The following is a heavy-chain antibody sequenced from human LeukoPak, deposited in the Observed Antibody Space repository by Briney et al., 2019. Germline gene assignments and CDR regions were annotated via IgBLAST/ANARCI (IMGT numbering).Heavy chain of an antibody. V-gene: IGHV3-23*01. J-gene: IGHJ4*02. D-gene: IGHD5-18*01. CDR3: AREQAGRYSYGPTHFDY. CDR1: GFTFSSYA. CDR2: ISGSGGST. Sequence: GGSLRLSCAASGFTFSSYAMSWVRQAPGKGLEWVSAISGSGGSTYYADSVKGRFTISRDNSKNTLYLQVNSLRAEDTAVYYCAREQAGRYSYGPTHFDYWGQGTLVTVSS.